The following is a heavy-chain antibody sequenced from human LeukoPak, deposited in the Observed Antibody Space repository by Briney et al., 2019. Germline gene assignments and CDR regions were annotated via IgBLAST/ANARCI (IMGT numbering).Heavy chain of an antibody. Sequence: PSETLSLTCTVSGGSISSYYWSWIRQPPGKGLEWIGSIYYSGSTYYNPSLKSRVTISVDTSKNQFSLKLSSVTAADTAVYYCEGRNSGSYLDRFYYYYYGMDVWGQGTTVTVSS. CDR3: EGRNSGSYLDRFYYYYYGMDV. D-gene: IGHD1-26*01. J-gene: IGHJ6*02. V-gene: IGHV4-39*07. CDR1: GGSISSYY. CDR2: IYYSGST.